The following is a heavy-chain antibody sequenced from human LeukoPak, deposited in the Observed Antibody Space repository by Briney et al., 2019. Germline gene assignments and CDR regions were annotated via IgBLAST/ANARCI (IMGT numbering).Heavy chain of an antibody. D-gene: IGHD2-2*01. J-gene: IGHJ5*02. CDR2: TYYRSTWYN. V-gene: IGHV6-1*01. Sequence: SQTLSLTCAISGDSVSSNSVTWNWFRQSPSRGLEWLGRTYYRSTWYNDYAVSVRVRITVNPDTSKNQFSLHLNSVTPEDTAVYYCARRLTQYDCFDPWGQGILVTVSS. CDR1: GDSVSSNSVT. CDR3: ARRLTQYDCFDP.